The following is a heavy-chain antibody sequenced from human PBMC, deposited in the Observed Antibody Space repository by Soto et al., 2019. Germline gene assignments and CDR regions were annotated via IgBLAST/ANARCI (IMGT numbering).Heavy chain of an antibody. CDR2: IYYSGNT. Sequence: SETLSLTCTVSGGSTSSDNYWSWIRQPPGKGLEWMGHIYYSGNTDYNPSLKSRLAISIDTSKNQFSLKLSSVTAADTAVYFCAREGGESSDGLYYFDSWGQGSLVTVSS. J-gene: IGHJ4*02. CDR3: AREGGESSDGLYYFDS. D-gene: IGHD3-16*01. V-gene: IGHV4-30-4*01. CDR1: GGSTSSDNY.